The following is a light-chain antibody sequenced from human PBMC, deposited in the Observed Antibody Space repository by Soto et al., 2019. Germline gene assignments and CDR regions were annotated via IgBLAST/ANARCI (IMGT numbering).Light chain of an antibody. V-gene: IGLV2-14*02. J-gene: IGLJ2*01. Sequence: QSALTQPASVSGSPGQSITISCTGTSSDVGGYDLVSWYQQHPGKAPKLIIYEGSKRPSGISNRFSGSKSGNTASLTISGLQAEDEAHYYCSSYTTNSPPVVFGGGTKLTVL. CDR3: SSYTTNSPPVV. CDR2: EGS. CDR1: SSDVGGYDL.